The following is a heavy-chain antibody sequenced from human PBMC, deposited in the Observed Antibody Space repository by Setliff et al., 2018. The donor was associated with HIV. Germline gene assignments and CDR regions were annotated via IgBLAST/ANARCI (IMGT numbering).Heavy chain of an antibody. D-gene: IGHD1-26*01. J-gene: IGHJ6*03. CDR2: IYRGGST. Sequence: GGSLRLSCAASGFSVSSNYMSWVRQAPGKGLEWVSVIYRGGSTDYADSVKGRFTISRDNSKNTLYLQMSSLRVEDTAVYYCARGMERRDLLYYYYYLDVWGKGTTVTVPS. V-gene: IGHV3-66*02. CDR3: ARGMERRDLLYYYYYLDV. CDR1: GFSVSSNY.